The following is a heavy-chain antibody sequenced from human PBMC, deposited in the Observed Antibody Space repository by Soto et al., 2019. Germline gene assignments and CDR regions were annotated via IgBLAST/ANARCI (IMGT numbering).Heavy chain of an antibody. J-gene: IGHJ4*02. Sequence: QVQLVQSGAEVKKPGASVKVSCKASGNTFTSYDVNWVRQATGQGLEWMGWMNADSDTTVYAQIFQGRVTMTRDTSRSTAYMELSSLRSEDTAVYYCARSRNYKVGPDFWGQGTLVTVSS. CDR1: GNTFTSYD. V-gene: IGHV1-8*01. CDR2: MNADSDTT. CDR3: ARSRNYKVGPDF. D-gene: IGHD1-1*01.